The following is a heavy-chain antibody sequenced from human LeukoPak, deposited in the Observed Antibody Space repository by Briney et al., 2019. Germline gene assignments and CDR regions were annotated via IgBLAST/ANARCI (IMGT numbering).Heavy chain of an antibody. V-gene: IGHV4-34*01. Sequence: PSETLSLTCAVYGGSFSGYYWSWIRQPPGKGLEWIGEINHSGSTNYNPSLKGRVTISVDTSKNQFSLKLSSVTAADTAVYYCATREVATISHWGQGTLVTASS. J-gene: IGHJ4*02. CDR3: ATREVATISH. CDR1: GGSFSGYY. D-gene: IGHD5-12*01. CDR2: INHSGST.